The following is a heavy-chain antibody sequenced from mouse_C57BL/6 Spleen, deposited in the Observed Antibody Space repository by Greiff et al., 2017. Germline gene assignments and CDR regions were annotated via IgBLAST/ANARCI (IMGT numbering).Heavy chain of an antibody. J-gene: IGHJ2*01. CDR2: IDPETGGT. D-gene: IGHD1-1*01. V-gene: IGHV1-15*01. Sequence: VKLQESGAELVRPGASVTLSCKASGYTFPAYEMHWVKQTPVHGLEWIGAIDPETGGTAYNQKFKGKATLTADKSSSTAYMELRSLTSEDSAFYYCTRGYYGSSPYYFDYWGQGTTLTVSS. CDR3: TRGYYGSSPYYFDY. CDR1: GYTFPAYE.